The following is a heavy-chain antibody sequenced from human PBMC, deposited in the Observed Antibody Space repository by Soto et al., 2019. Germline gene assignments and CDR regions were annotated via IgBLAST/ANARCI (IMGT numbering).Heavy chain of an antibody. V-gene: IGHV2-5*02. J-gene: IGHJ4*02. D-gene: IGHD3-22*01. Sequence: QITLKESGPTLVKPTQTLTLTCTFSGFSLSTSGVGVGWIRQPPGKALEWLALIYWDDDKRYSPSLKSRLTITNDPSKNQVVLIMTNMDPVDTATYYCAHRLRHSSGLTVDYWGQGTLVTVSS. CDR3: AHRLRHSSGLTVDY. CDR2: IYWDDDK. CDR1: GFSLSTSGVG.